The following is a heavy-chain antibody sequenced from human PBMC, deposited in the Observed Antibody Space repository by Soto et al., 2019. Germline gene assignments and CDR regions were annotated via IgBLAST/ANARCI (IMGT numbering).Heavy chain of an antibody. V-gene: IGHV3-30*18. D-gene: IGHD3-3*01. J-gene: IGHJ4*01. CDR3: AKGKTIFGVVVVSEY. CDR1: GFVFSSYD. CDR2: TSNDGSNK. Sequence: GGSLRLSCAVSGFVFSSYDMHWVRQAPGKGLEWVAVTSNDGSNKDYADSVKGRFTISRDNSKITLYLQMNGLRAEDTAVYYCAKGKTIFGVVVVSEYWGQGTLVTVSS.